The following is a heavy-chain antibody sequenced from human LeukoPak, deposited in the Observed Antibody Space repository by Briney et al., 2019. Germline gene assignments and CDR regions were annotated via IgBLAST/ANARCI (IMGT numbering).Heavy chain of an antibody. CDR2: IYYSGST. Sequence: SETLSLTCTVSGGSISSGDYYWSWIRQPPGKGPEWIGYIYYSGSTYYNPSLKSRVTISVDTSKNQFSLKLSSVTAADTAVYYCARLGYCSSTSCYSDFDYWGQGTLVTVSS. V-gene: IGHV4-30-4*01. D-gene: IGHD2-2*01. CDR3: ARLGYCSSTSCYSDFDY. J-gene: IGHJ4*02. CDR1: GGSISSGDYY.